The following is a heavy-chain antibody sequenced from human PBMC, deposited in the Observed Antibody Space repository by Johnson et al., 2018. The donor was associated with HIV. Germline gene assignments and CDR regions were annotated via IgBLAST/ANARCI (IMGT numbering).Heavy chain of an antibody. CDR3: ARELEFGDLRKNDAFEI. J-gene: IGHJ3*02. CDR1: GFTFSSYG. V-gene: IGHV3-30*03. Sequence: QVQLVESGGDLVQPGGSLRLSCAASGFTFSSYGMHWVRQAPGKGLEWVAVISYDGSNKYYADSVKGRFTISRDNSKNTLYLQMNSLRAEDTAVYYCARELEFGDLRKNDAFEIWGQGTMVTVSS. D-gene: IGHD4-17*01. CDR2: ISYDGSNK.